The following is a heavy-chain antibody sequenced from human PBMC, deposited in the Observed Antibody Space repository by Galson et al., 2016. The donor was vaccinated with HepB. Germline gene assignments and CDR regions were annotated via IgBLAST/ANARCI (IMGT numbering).Heavy chain of an antibody. V-gene: IGHV3-33*06. J-gene: IGHJ6*02. D-gene: IGHD3-10*01. Sequence: SLRLSCAASGFNFRACGMHWLRQAPGRGLEWVALIWYDGNKTYYADSVKGRFTISRDNSKNILYLQMNSLRAEDTAIYYCAKDNSGRKVFTMVRELSSMDVWGQGTTVTVSS. CDR3: AKDNSGRKVFTMVRELSSMDV. CDR2: IWYDGNKT. CDR1: GFNFRACG.